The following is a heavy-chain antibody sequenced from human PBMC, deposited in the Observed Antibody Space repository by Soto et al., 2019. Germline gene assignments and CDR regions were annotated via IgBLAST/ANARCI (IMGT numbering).Heavy chain of an antibody. CDR1: GFTFSDHL. Sequence: EVQLVESGGGLVQPGESLRLSCVASGFTFSDHLMDWVRQAPGKGLEWVGRIRDKSKSYTTEYAASVKGRFTISRDDSKNSLYLQMNSLKPEDTAVYFCARTPQSGYDFHVWGQGTKVTVSS. J-gene: IGHJ6*02. CDR3: ARTPQSGYDFHV. V-gene: IGHV3-72*01. CDR2: IRDKSKSYTT. D-gene: IGHD3-3*01.